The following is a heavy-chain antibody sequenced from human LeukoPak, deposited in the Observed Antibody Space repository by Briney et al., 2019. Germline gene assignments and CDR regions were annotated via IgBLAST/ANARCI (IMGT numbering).Heavy chain of an antibody. Sequence: ASVKVSCKASGYTFTSYGISWVRQAPGQGLEWMGWISAYNGNTNYAQKLQGRVTMTTDTSTSTAYMELRSLRSDDTAVYYCARVTRDAGMTTVTTGWFDPWGQGTLVTVSS. CDR3: ARVTRDAGMTTVTTGWFDP. D-gene: IGHD4-17*01. CDR2: ISAYNGNT. CDR1: GYTFTSYG. J-gene: IGHJ5*02. V-gene: IGHV1-18*04.